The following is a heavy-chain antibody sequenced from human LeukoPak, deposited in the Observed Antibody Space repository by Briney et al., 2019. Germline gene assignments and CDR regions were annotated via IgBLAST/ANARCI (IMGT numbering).Heavy chain of an antibody. J-gene: IGHJ4*02. Sequence: SETLSLTCTVSGYSISSGYYWGWIRQPPGKGLEWIGSIYHSGSTNYNPSLKSRVTISVDTSKNQFSLKLSSVTAADTAVYYCARDFVSDYWGQGTLVTVSS. V-gene: IGHV4-38-2*02. CDR1: GYSISSGYY. CDR3: ARDFVSDY. CDR2: IYHSGST.